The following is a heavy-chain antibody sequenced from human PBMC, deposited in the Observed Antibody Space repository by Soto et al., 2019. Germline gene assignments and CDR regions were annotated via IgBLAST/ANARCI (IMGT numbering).Heavy chain of an antibody. CDR3: ASSSIAARPVAVLATRDYYGMDV. CDR1: VGSISSSSYY. J-gene: IGHJ6*02. V-gene: IGHV4-39*01. CDR2: IYYSGST. D-gene: IGHD6-6*01. Sequence: PSETLSLTGTVSVGSISSSSYYWGWILQPPGKGLEWIGSIYYSGSTYYNPSLKSRVTISVDTSKNQFSLKLSSVTAADTAVYYCASSSIAARPVAVLATRDYYGMDVWGQGTTVTVSS.